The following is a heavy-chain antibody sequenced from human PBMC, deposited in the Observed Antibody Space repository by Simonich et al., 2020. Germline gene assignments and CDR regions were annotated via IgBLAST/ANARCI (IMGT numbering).Heavy chain of an antibody. Sequence: QVQLVESGGGVVQPGRSLRLSCAASGFTFSSYGMHWVRQAPGKGLEWLAVIWYDGSNKYYADSVKGRVTISRDNSKNTPYLQMNSLRAEDTAVYYCARERAAAGEAFDYWGQGTLVTVSS. CDR3: ARERAAAGEAFDY. CDR1: GFTFSSYG. V-gene: IGHV3-33*01. D-gene: IGHD6-13*01. J-gene: IGHJ4*02. CDR2: IWYDGSNK.